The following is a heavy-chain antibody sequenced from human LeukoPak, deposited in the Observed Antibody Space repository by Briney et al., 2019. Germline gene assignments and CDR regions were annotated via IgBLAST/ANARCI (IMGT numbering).Heavy chain of an antibody. J-gene: IGHJ4*02. Sequence: GGSLRLSCAAPGFTVSSKFMHWVRQAPGKGLEWVSVIYSGGITYYADSVKGRFTVSRDNSRNTMYLHMDSLKVEDTAVYYCAKDEVTSGGGLDCWGQGTLVTVSS. V-gene: IGHV3-53*01. CDR3: AKDEVTSGGGLDC. D-gene: IGHD3-16*01. CDR1: GFTVSSKF. CDR2: IYSGGIT.